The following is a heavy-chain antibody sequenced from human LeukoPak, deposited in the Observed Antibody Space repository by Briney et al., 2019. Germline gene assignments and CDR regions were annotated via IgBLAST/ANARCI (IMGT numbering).Heavy chain of an antibody. Sequence: GGSLRLSCAASGFTFGSYWMQWVRQTPEKGLVWVAHINNDGSNTIYADSVKGRFTTSRDNAKNTLYLQMNRLRAEDTALYYCAKGGSYDSSGYYNTWGQGALVTVSS. J-gene: IGHJ4*02. V-gene: IGHV3-74*01. D-gene: IGHD3-22*01. CDR2: INNDGSNT. CDR3: AKGGSYDSSGYYNT. CDR1: GFTFGSYW.